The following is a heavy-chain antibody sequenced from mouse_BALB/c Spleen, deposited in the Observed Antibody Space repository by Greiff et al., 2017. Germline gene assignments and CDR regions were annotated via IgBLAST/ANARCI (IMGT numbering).Heavy chain of an antibody. CDR1: GYTFTSYT. Sequence: VQLQQSAAELARPGASVKMSCKASGYTFTSYTMHWVKQRPGQGLEWIGYINPSSGYTEYNQKFKDKTTLTADKSSSTAYMQLSSLTSEDSAVYYCASYRYDDYAMDYWGQGTSVTVSS. CDR3: ASYRYDDYAMDY. V-gene: IGHV1-4*02. CDR2: INPSSGYT. D-gene: IGHD2-14*01. J-gene: IGHJ4*01.